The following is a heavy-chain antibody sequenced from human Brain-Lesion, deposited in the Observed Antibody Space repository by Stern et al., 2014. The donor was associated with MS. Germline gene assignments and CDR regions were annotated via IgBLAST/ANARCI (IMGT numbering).Heavy chain of an antibody. D-gene: IGHD3-3*01. Sequence: QLVQSGAEVKKPGASVKVSCKTSGYIFTGYYVHWVRQAPGQGLEWMAWINPNTGGTKYAQKFQGRVTMSRDTSISTAYVELSSLTSDDTAVYYCARDQRGITIFGVVTDYYYLGMDVWGQGTTVTVSS. V-gene: IGHV1-2*02. CDR1: GYIFTGYY. CDR3: ARDQRGITIFGVVTDYYYLGMDV. J-gene: IGHJ6*02. CDR2: INPNTGGT.